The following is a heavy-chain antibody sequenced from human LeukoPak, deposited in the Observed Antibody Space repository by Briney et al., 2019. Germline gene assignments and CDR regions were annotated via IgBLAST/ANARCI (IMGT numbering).Heavy chain of an antibody. D-gene: IGHD1-7*01. CDR2: IFQIGST. Sequence: SETLSLTCAVSGGSISSSNWWSWVRQPPGKGLEWIGEIFQIGSTSYNPSLKSRVTISVDKSKNQFSLKLSSVTAADTAVYYCARWTGTRGGYWGQGTLVTVSS. J-gene: IGHJ4*02. CDR1: GGSISSSNW. V-gene: IGHV4-4*02. CDR3: ARWTGTRGGY.